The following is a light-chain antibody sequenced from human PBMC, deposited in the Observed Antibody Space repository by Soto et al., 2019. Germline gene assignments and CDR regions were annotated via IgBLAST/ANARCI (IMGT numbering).Light chain of an antibody. CDR3: CSYTPSGTYV. Sequence: QSALTQPPSVSGSPGQSVAISCTGPSSDLGNYNRVSWYQQPPGTAPKLIIYEVTNRPSGVPDRFSGAKSGDTASLTISGLQAEDEAEYFCCSYTPSGTYVFGTGTKLTVL. J-gene: IGLJ1*01. CDR1: SSDLGNYNR. V-gene: IGLV2-18*02. CDR2: EVT.